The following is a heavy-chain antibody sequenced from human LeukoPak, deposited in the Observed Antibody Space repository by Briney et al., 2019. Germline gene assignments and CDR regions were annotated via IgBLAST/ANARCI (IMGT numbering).Heavy chain of an antibody. CDR2: ISGSGVST. J-gene: IGHJ3*02. CDR1: GFTFSSYA. V-gene: IGHV3-23*01. D-gene: IGHD3-9*01. Sequence: PGGSLRLSCAASGFTFSSYAMSWVRQAPGKGLEWVSTISGSGVSTYYADSVKGRFTISRDNSKNTLYLQMNSLRAEDTAVYYCARDVGDILTGYSDAFDIWGQGTMVTVSS. CDR3: ARDVGDILTGYSDAFDI.